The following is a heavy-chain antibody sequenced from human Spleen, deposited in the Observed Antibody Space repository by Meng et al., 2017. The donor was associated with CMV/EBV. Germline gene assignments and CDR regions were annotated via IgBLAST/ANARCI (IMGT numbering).Heavy chain of an antibody. CDR3: AKDGGVVVAAIPHYYYYGTDV. Sequence: GGSLRLSCAASGFTFSRYAMSWVRQAPGKGLEWVSAISGSGGTTYYADSVKGRFTISRDNSKNTVYLQMNGLRAEDTAVYYCAKDGGVVVAAIPHYYYYGTDVWGQGTTVTVSS. D-gene: IGHD2-15*01. V-gene: IGHV3-23*01. CDR2: ISGSGGTT. J-gene: IGHJ6*02. CDR1: GFTFSRYA.